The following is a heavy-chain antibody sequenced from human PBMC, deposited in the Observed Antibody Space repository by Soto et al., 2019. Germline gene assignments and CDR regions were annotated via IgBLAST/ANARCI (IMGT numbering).Heavy chain of an antibody. CDR3: ASASIAARLTPFDY. CDR1: GFTFSSYC. J-gene: IGHJ4*02. V-gene: IGHV3-33*01. CDR2: IWYDGSNK. D-gene: IGHD6-6*01. Sequence: GGSLRLSCAASGFTFSSYCMHWVRQAPGKGLEWVAVIWYDGSNKYYADSVKGRFTISRDNSKNTLYLQMNSLRAEDTAVYYCASASIAARLTPFDYWGQGTLVTVSS.